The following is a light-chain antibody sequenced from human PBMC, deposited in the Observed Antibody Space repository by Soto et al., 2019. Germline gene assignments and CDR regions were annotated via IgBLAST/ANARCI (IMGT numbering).Light chain of an antibody. J-gene: IGKJ2*01. CDR2: SAS. Sequence: EIVLTQSPGTLSLSPGERATLSCRASQSVSSSYLAWYQQKPGQAPRLLIYSASSRATGIPDRFSGSESGTDFTLTISRLEPEDFAVYYCQQYGSSLYTFGQGTKLEIK. CDR1: QSVSSSY. V-gene: IGKV3-20*01. CDR3: QQYGSSLYT.